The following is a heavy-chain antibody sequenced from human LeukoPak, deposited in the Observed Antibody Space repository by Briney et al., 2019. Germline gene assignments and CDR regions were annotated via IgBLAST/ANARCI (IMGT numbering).Heavy chain of an antibody. CDR3: ASLRDGYNSYFDF. J-gene: IGHJ4*02. D-gene: IGHD5-24*01. V-gene: IGHV4-39*01. CDR2: IYYSGST. Sequence: SATLSLPGPVSGGPISGGSNYWGWIRQHPGKGLEWIGSIYYSGSTYYNPSLKSLVTISVDTSKNQFSLKLSSVTATDTAVYYCASLRDGYNSYFDFWGQGTLVTVSS. CDR1: GGPISGGSNY.